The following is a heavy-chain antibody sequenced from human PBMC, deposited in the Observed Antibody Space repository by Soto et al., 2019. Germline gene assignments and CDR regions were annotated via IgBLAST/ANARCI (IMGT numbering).Heavy chain of an antibody. J-gene: IGHJ4*02. CDR1: GFTFSSYA. Sequence: EVQLLESGGGLVQPGGSLRLSCAASGFTFSSYAMSWVRQAPGKGLEWVSAISGSGGSTYYADSVKGRFTISRDKSKNTRYLPMISLRAEDTDVYYCAVDIADSRYYFDYWGQGTLVTVSS. CDR2: ISGSGGST. CDR3: AVDIADSRYYFDY. D-gene: IGHD3-16*02. V-gene: IGHV3-23*01.